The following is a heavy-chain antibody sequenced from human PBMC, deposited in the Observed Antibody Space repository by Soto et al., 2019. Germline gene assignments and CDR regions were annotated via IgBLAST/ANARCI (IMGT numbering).Heavy chain of an antibody. V-gene: IGHV3-23*01. Sequence: EVQLLESGGVLVQPGGSLRLSCAASGFTFRNYAMTWVRQAPGKGLEWVSGISSSGDNTYYPSSVRGRFTISRDNSKDTLFLHMSSLRAEDTATYYCAKFKGGVNDGLDIWGQGTMVTVSS. CDR3: AKFKGGVNDGLDI. CDR1: GFTFRNYA. J-gene: IGHJ3*02. D-gene: IGHD6-25*01. CDR2: ISSSGDNT.